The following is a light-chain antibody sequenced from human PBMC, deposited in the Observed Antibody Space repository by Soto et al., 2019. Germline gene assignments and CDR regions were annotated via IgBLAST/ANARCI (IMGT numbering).Light chain of an antibody. CDR2: KES. CDR3: QQYNTYPWT. V-gene: IGKV1-5*03. J-gene: IGKJ1*01. CDR1: HGISSW. Sequence: DIHITQSPSSLSSSLEDRVAITFRASHGISSWLAWYQQKPGKAPKILIYKESILEGGVTSRFSGSGSGTEFTLTISNLQPDDFASYCCQQYNTYPWTFGQGTKVDIK.